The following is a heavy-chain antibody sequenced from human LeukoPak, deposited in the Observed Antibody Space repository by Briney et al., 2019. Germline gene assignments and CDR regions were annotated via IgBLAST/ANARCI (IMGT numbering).Heavy chain of an antibody. Sequence: PSETLSLTCTVSGDSISSSRYYWGWIRQPPGKGLEWIGSASYSGSPYYNPSLKSRVTISVDTSKNQFSLKLNSVTAADTAVYYCARGPQSYYDSRIVHIDYFDYWGQGTLVTVSS. D-gene: IGHD3-22*01. J-gene: IGHJ4*02. CDR3: ARGPQSYYDSRIVHIDYFDY. V-gene: IGHV4-39*07. CDR1: GDSISSSRYY. CDR2: ASYSGSP.